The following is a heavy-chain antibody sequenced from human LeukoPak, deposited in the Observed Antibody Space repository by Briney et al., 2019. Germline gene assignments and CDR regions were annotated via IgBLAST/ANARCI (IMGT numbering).Heavy chain of an antibody. J-gene: IGHJ5*02. V-gene: IGHV4-34*01. CDR1: GGSFSGYY. CDR3: ARGRWRGQWLNWFDP. Sequence: SETLSLTCAVYGGSFSGYYWSWIRQPPGKGLEWIGEINHSGSTNYNPSLKSRVTISVDTSKNQFSLKLSSVTAADTAVYYCARGRWRGQWLNWFDPWGQETLVTVSS. CDR2: INHSGST. D-gene: IGHD6-19*01.